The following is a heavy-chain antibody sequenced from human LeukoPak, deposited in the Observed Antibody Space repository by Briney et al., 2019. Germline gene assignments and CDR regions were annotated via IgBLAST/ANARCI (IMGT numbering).Heavy chain of an antibody. V-gene: IGHV3-64*01. CDR3: ARENYYDSSGYSLDAFDI. CDR1: GFTFSSYA. CDR2: ISSNGGST. D-gene: IGHD3-22*01. J-gene: IGHJ3*02. Sequence: GGSLRLSCAASGFTFSSYAMHWVRQAPGKGLEYVSAISSNGGSTYYANSVKGRFTISRDNSKNTLYLQMNSLRAEDTAVYYCARENYYDSSGYSLDAFDIWGQGTMVTVSS.